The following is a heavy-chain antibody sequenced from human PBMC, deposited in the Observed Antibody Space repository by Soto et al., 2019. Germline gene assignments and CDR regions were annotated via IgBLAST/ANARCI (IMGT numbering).Heavy chain of an antibody. CDR1: GYTFTSYY. CDR2: IIPIFGTA. V-gene: IGHV1-69*13. J-gene: IGHJ6*02. D-gene: IGHD4-17*01. CDR3: ARYDYGDYVRYYYGMDV. Sequence: SAKLSCKASGYTFTSYYMHWVRQAHGQGLEWMGGIIPIFGTANYAQKFQGRVTITADESTSTAYMELSSLRSEDTAVYYCARYDYGDYVRYYYGMDVWGQGTTVTVSS.